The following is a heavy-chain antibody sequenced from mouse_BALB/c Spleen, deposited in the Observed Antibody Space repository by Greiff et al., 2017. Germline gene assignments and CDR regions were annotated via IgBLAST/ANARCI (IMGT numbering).Heavy chain of an antibody. Sequence: QVQLQQSGPGLVAPSQSLSITCTVSGFSLTSYGVHWVRQPPGKGLEWLGVIWAGGSTNYNSALMSRLSISKDNSKSQVFLKMNSLQTDDTAMYYCASLYDYDGDYYAMDYWGQGTSVTVSS. D-gene: IGHD2-4*01. CDR3: ASLYDYDGDYYAMDY. J-gene: IGHJ4*01. CDR1: GFSLTSYG. V-gene: IGHV2-9*02. CDR2: IWAGGST.